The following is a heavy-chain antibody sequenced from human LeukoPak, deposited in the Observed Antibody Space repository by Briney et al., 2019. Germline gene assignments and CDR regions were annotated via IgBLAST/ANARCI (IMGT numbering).Heavy chain of an antibody. D-gene: IGHD3-10*01. CDR3: ARSLFRMYYYYMDV. J-gene: IGHJ6*03. CDR1: GGSISSGSYY. Sequence: SETLSLTCTGSGGSISSGSYYWSWIRQPARKGLEWIGRIYTSGSTNYNPSLKSRVTISVDTSKNQFSLKLSSVTAADTAVYYCARSLFRMYYYYMDVWGKGTTVTVSS. CDR2: IYTSGST. V-gene: IGHV4-61*02.